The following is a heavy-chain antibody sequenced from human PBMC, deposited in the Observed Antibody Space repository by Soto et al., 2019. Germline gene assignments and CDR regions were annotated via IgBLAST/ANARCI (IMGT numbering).Heavy chain of an antibody. CDR1: GACVSSGNSY. Sequence: QVQRQESGPGLLTPSETLSLTWTVSGACVSSGNSYWSWIRQPPGKGLECIGYISYSGSTNYNPSLKSRVTISIDTSKNQFSLKLSSVTAADTAVYYCARGSGSYYAYWGQGTLVTVSS. CDR3: ARGSGSYYAY. D-gene: IGHD1-26*01. J-gene: IGHJ4*02. V-gene: IGHV4-61*01. CDR2: ISYSGST.